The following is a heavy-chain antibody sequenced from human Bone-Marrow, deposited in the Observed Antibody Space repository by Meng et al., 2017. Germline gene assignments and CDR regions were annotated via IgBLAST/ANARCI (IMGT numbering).Heavy chain of an antibody. V-gene: IGHV6-1*01. J-gene: IGHJ4*02. CDR3: ERQEGAFDY. CDR1: GDSASSNSAG. D-gene: IGHD3-16*01. Sequence: QIQLQQSGPGLVKPSQPLSLTCAISGDSASSNSAGWNWVRQSPSRGLEWLGRTYYRSKWYNDYAVYVKSRITINPDTSKNKFSLQMNSVTPEDTDVYYCERQEGAFDYWGQGTLVTVSS. CDR2: TYYRSKWYN.